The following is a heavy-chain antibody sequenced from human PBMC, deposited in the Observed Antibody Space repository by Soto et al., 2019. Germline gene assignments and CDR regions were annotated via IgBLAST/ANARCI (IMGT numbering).Heavy chain of an antibody. V-gene: IGHV3-11*05. CDR2: ISSSSTYT. J-gene: IGHJ4*02. D-gene: IGHD5-18*01. CDR1: GFTFSDYY. CDR3: ARVGYNYGVDY. Sequence: QVQLVESGGGLVKPGGSLRLSCAASGFTFSDYYMSWIRQAPGKGLEWLSYISSSSTYTNYADSVKGRFTISRDNAKNSLYLQMDSLRAGDTAVYYCARVGYNYGVDYWGQGTLVTVSS.